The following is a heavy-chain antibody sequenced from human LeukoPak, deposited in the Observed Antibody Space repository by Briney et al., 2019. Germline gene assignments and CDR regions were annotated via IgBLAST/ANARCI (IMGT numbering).Heavy chain of an antibody. CDR3: ARDSVVVGIGYYFDY. D-gene: IGHD2-15*01. CDR2: IYTSGST. V-gene: IGHV4-4*07. J-gene: IGHJ4*02. Sequence: ETLSLTCTVSGGSISSYYWSWIRQPAGKGLAWIGRIYTSGSTNYNPSLKSRVTMSVDTSKNQFSLKLSSVTAADTAVYYCARDSVVVGIGYYFDYWGQGTLVTVSS. CDR1: GGSISSYY.